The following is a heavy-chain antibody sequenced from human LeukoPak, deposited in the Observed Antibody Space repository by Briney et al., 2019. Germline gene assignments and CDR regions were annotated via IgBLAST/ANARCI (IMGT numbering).Heavy chain of an antibody. Sequence: GGSLRLSCAASGFTFSSYWMYWVRQAPGKGLVWVSRIKTDGSSTSYADSVKGRFTISRDTSKNTLYLQMNSLRAEDTAVYYCARHSGPGSYNWFDPWGQGTLVTVSS. CDR1: GFTFSSYW. D-gene: IGHD3-10*01. V-gene: IGHV3-74*01. CDR2: IKTDGSST. CDR3: ARHSGPGSYNWFDP. J-gene: IGHJ5*02.